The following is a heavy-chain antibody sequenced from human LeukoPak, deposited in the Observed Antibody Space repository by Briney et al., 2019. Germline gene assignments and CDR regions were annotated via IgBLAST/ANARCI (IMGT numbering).Heavy chain of an antibody. CDR2: IYTSGST. CDR3: ARDSGSYSDGDAFDV. D-gene: IGHD1-26*01. CDR1: GGSISNYY. J-gene: IGHJ3*01. V-gene: IGHV4-4*07. Sequence: SETLSLTCTVSGGSISNYYWTWIRQPPGKGLEWIGRIYTSGSTNYNPSLKSRVTMSVDTSKNQFSLKLSSVTAADTAVYYCARDSGSYSDGDAFDVWGQGTMVTVSS.